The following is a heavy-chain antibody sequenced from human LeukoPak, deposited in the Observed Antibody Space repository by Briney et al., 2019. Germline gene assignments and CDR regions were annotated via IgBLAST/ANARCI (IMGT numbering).Heavy chain of an antibody. D-gene: IGHD3-9*01. CDR3: ARERGSYDMYY. CDR2: IKQDGSET. CDR1: GFTFSSYW. V-gene: IGHV3-7*03. Sequence: GGSLRLSCAASGFTFSSYWMSWVRQAPGKGLEWVASIKQDGSETYYVDSLKGRFTISRDNAKNSLFLQMNSLGAEDTAVYYCARERGSYDMYYWGQGTLVTVSS. J-gene: IGHJ4*02.